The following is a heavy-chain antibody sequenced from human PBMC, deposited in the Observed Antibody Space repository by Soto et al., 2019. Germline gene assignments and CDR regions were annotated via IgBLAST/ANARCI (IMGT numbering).Heavy chain of an antibody. D-gene: IGHD2-2*01. J-gene: IGHJ4*02. V-gene: IGHV4-59*08. Sequence: PSETLSLTCTVSGGSISSYCWSWIRLPPGKGQEWIGYIYYSGSTYYNPSLKSRVTISVDTSKNQFSLKLSSVTAADTAVFYCARRKVPAAIGAVFDYWGQGTLVTVSS. CDR2: IYYSGST. CDR3: ARRKVPAAIGAVFDY. CDR1: GGSISSYC.